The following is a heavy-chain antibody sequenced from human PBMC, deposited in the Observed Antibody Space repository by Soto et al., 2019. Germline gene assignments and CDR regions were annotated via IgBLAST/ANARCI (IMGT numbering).Heavy chain of an antibody. V-gene: IGHV1-69*13. CDR1: GGTLSSYA. CDR3: ASGRYSSGPITIDY. D-gene: IGHD6-19*01. Sequence: SVKVSCKASGGTLSSYAISWVRQAPGQGLEWMGGIIPIFGTADYAQKFQGRVTITADESTSTAYMELSSLRSEDTAVYYCASGRYSSGPITIDYWGQGTLVTVSS. CDR2: IIPIFGTA. J-gene: IGHJ4*02.